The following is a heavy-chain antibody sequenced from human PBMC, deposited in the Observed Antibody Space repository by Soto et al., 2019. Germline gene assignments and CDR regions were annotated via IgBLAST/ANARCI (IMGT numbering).Heavy chain of an antibody. CDR1: GYSFTSYW. D-gene: IGHD2-21*01. CDR3: ARQLPISDSKYYYYGMDV. J-gene: IGHJ6*02. CDR2: IYPGDSDT. V-gene: IGHV5-51*01. Sequence: GESLKISCKGSGYSFTSYWIGWVRQMPGKGLEWMGIIYPGDSDTRYSPSFRGQVTFSADKSISTAYLQWSSLKASDTAMYYCARQLPISDSKYYYYGMDVWGQGTTVTSP.